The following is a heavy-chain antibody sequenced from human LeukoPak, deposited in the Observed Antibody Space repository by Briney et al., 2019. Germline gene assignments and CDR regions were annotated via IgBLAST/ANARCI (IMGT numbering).Heavy chain of an antibody. J-gene: IGHJ3*02. D-gene: IGHD3-3*01. V-gene: IGHV3-23*01. CDR1: GFTFSSYA. Sequence: PGGSLRLSCAASGFTFSSYAMSWVRQAPGKGLEWVSAISGSDGSTYYADSVKGRFTISRDNSKNTLYLQMNSLRAEDTAVYYCASQSSNVLRFLEWLFDAFDIWGQGTMVTVSS. CDR3: ASQSSNVLRFLEWLFDAFDI. CDR2: ISGSDGST.